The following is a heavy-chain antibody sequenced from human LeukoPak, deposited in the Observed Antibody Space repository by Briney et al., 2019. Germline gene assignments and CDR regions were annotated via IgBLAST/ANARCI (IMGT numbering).Heavy chain of an antibody. CDR3: AKAYYYDSSGYYGDAFDI. CDR1: GFIFSSYA. D-gene: IGHD3-22*01. Sequence: GGSLRLSCAASGFIFSSYAMSWVRQAPGKGLELVSAISGSGGSTYYADSVKGRFTISRDNSKNTLYLQMNSLRAEDTAVYYCAKAYYYDSSGYYGDAFDIWGQGTMVTVSS. V-gene: IGHV3-23*01. CDR2: ISGSGGST. J-gene: IGHJ3*02.